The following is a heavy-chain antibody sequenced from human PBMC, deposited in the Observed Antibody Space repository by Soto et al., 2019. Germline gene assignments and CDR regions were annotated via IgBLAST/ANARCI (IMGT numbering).Heavy chain of an antibody. CDR1: GFSLSTSGVG. V-gene: IGHV2-5*02. J-gene: IGHJ4*02. D-gene: IGHD7-27*01. CDR3: AHSLIPNWGSRGAFDY. Sequence: QITLKESGPTLVKPTQTLTLTCTFSGFSLSTSGVGGGWIRQPPGKALEWLALIYWDDDKRYSPSLKSRLTITKDTSKNQVVLTMTNMDPVDTATYYCAHSLIPNWGSRGAFDYWGQGTLVTVSS. CDR2: IYWDDDK.